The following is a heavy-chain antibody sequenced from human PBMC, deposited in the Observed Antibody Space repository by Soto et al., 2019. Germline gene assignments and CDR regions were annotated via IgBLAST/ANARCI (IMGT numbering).Heavy chain of an antibody. CDR1: GFTFSRYW. Sequence: EVQLVESGGGLVQPGGSLRLSCAASGFTFSRYWMHWVRQVPGKGLVWVSRIGGDGSETYYADSVRGRFTISRDNAKNTVYLQMNSLRADDTAVYYCAGPVEADMAHYYFYGLDVWGQGTTVTVSS. CDR2: IGGDGSET. D-gene: IGHD5-18*01. V-gene: IGHV3-74*01. J-gene: IGHJ6*02. CDR3: AGPVEADMAHYYFYGLDV.